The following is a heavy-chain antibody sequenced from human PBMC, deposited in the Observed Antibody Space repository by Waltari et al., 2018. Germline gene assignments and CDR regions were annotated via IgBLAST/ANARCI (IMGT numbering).Heavy chain of an antibody. CDR1: GFTFNKYW. V-gene: IGHV3-74*01. CDR3: ARVARKTYSSPVPGRDYYYGMDV. CDR2: INSDGSDT. J-gene: IGHJ6*02. D-gene: IGHD3-22*01. Sequence: EEQLVESGGGLIQPGESLRVSCALSGFTFNKYWMTWFRKSPGRGLVWVARINSDGSDTSYADFVKGRFTISRDNAKNTVYLQMKSLRAEDTAVYFCARVARKTYSSPVPGRDYYYGMDVWGLGTTVTVSS.